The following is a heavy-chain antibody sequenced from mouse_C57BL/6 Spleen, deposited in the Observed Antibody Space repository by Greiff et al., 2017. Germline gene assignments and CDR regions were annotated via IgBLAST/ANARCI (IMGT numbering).Heavy chain of an antibody. V-gene: IGHV7-3*01. J-gene: IGHJ3*01. CDR3: ARSHDGYYPAWFAY. CDR2: IRNKANGYTT. D-gene: IGHD2-3*01. Sequence: EVQRVESGGGLVQPGGSLSLSCAASGFTFPDYYMSWVRQPPGKALEWLGFIRNKANGYTTEYSASVKGRFTISRDNSQSILYLQMNALRAEDSATYYCARSHDGYYPAWFAYWGQGTLVTVSA. CDR1: GFTFPDYY.